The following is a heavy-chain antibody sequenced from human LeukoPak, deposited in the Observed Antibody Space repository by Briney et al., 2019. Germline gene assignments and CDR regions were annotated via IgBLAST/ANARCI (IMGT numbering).Heavy chain of an antibody. Sequence: KSSETLSLTCSVSGGSIKTYYWTWIRQPPGKGLEWIGYIHYSGSTDSNPSLMGRVTISLDTSKSQFSLELRSVTAADTAVYYCVRDQSDFDSWGQGTVVTVSS. CDR1: GGSIKTYY. V-gene: IGHV4-59*01. J-gene: IGHJ4*02. CDR3: VRDQSDFDS. CDR2: IHYSGST.